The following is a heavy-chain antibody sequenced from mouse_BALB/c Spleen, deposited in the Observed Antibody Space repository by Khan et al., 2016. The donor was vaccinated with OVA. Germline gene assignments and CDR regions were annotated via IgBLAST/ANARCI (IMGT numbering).Heavy chain of an antibody. CDR3: VRDYWDVFAY. CDR2: IDPANGNT. CDR1: GFNIKDTY. J-gene: IGHJ3*01. Sequence: VQLKESGAELVKPGASVKLSCTASGFNIKDTYMHWVKQRPEQGLEWIGRIDPANGNTKCDPKFQGKATITADTSSNTAYLQLSSLASEDTAVYYCVRDYWDVFAYWGQGTLVTGSA. D-gene: IGHD4-1*01. V-gene: IGHV14-3*02.